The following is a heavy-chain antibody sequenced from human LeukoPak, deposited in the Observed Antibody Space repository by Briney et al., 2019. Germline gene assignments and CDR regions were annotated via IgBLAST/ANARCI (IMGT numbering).Heavy chain of an antibody. Sequence: SETLSLTCTVSGGSISSYYWSWIRQPAGKGLEWIGRIYTSGSTNYNPSLKSRVTISVDTSKNQFSLKLSSVTAADTAVYYCARLPRIAAAGTHYYYYYMDVWGKGTTVTISS. CDR3: ARLPRIAAAGTHYYYYYMDV. CDR2: IYTSGST. V-gene: IGHV4-4*07. D-gene: IGHD6-13*01. J-gene: IGHJ6*03. CDR1: GGSISSYY.